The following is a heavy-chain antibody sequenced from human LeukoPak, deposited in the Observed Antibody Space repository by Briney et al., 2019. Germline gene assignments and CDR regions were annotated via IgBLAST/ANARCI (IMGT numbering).Heavy chain of an antibody. CDR2: INPTGGST. Sequence: ASVKVSCKASGYTFTSYYMHWVRQAPGQGLEWMGLINPTGGSTGYAQKFQGRVTMTRDMSTSTDYMELSSLRSEDTATYYCARDNSVGDNAWWFDPWGQGTLVTVSS. V-gene: IGHV1-46*01. CDR1: GYTFTSYY. D-gene: IGHD1-26*01. CDR3: ARDNSVGDNAWWFDP. J-gene: IGHJ5*02.